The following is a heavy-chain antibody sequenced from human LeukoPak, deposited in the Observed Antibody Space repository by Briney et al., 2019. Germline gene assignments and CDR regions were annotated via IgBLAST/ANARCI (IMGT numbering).Heavy chain of an antibody. V-gene: IGHV4-59*01. CDR1: GGSISGYY. J-gene: IGHJ6*03. CDR2: IYYSGST. D-gene: IGHD3-22*01. Sequence: SETLSLTCAVSGGSISGYYWSWIRQSPDKGLEWIGYIYYSGSTNYNPSLQSRVTISVDTSKNQFSLKLSSVTAADTAVYYCARVAIPYDISPYYDGYMDVWGKGTTVPVSS. CDR3: ARVAIPYDISPYYDGYMDV.